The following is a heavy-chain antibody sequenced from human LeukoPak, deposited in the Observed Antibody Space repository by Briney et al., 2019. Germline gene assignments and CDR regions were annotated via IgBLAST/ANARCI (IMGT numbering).Heavy chain of an antibody. Sequence: PGGSLRLSCAASGFTVSSSYMNWVRQAPGKGLEWVSLIYSGGGTYYADSVKGRLTISRDNSKNTLYLQMNSLRAEDTAVYYCARNYYDSSAYYYFDYWDQGTLITVSS. V-gene: IGHV3-66*01. CDR1: GFTVSSSY. CDR2: IYSGGGT. D-gene: IGHD3-22*01. CDR3: ARNYYDSSAYYYFDY. J-gene: IGHJ4*02.